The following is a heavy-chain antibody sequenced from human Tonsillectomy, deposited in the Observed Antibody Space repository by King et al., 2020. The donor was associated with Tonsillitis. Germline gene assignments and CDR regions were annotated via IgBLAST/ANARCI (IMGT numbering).Heavy chain of an antibody. Sequence: VQLVESGGGLVKPGGSLRLSCAASGFTFSSYSMNWVRQAPGKGLEWVSSISSSSYYIYYADSVKGRFTISRDNAKNSLYLQMNSLRAEDTAVYYCASGGAGGYDYVWGSYSFDYWGQGTLVTVSS. J-gene: IGHJ4*02. V-gene: IGHV3-21*01. CDR3: ASGGAGGYDYVWGSYSFDY. CDR1: GFTFSSYS. D-gene: IGHD3-16*01. CDR2: ISSSSYYI.